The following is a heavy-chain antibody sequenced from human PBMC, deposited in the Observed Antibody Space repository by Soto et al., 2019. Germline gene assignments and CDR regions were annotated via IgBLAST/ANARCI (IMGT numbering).Heavy chain of an antibody. Sequence: GGSLRLSCAASGFTFSSYGMHWVRQAPGKGLEWVAVIWYDGSNKYYADSVKGRFTISRDNSKNTLYLQMNSLRAEDTAVYYCARDGVLWFGRTTSGAFDIWGQGTMVTVSS. D-gene: IGHD3-10*01. CDR3: ARDGVLWFGRTTSGAFDI. J-gene: IGHJ3*02. V-gene: IGHV3-33*01. CDR1: GFTFSSYG. CDR2: IWYDGSNK.